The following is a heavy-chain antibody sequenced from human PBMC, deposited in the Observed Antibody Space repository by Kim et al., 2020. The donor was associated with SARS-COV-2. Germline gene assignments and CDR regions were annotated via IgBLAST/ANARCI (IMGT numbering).Heavy chain of an antibody. CDR3: AKGLDYYDSSGYPWYFDL. Sequence: GGSLRLSCAASGFTFSSYGMHWVRQAPGKGLEWVAVISYDGSNKYYADSVKGRFTISRDNSKNTLYLQMNSLRAEDTAVYYCAKGLDYYDSSGYPWYFDLWGRGTLVTVSS. CDR2: ISYDGSNK. V-gene: IGHV3-30*18. CDR1: GFTFSSYG. D-gene: IGHD3-22*01. J-gene: IGHJ2*01.